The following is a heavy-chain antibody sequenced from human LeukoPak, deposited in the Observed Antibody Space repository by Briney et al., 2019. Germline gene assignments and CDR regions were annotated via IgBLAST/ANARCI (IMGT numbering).Heavy chain of an antibody. V-gene: IGHV3-11*04. Sequence: GGSLRLSCAASGFTFSDYYMSWIRQAPGKGLEWVSYISSSGSTIYYADSVKGRFTISRDNAKNSLYLQMNSLRAEDTAVYYCARAHKKSVTMIVRNKRPFDYWGQGTLVTVSS. D-gene: IGHD3-22*01. CDR3: ARAHKKSVTMIVRNKRPFDY. CDR1: GFTFSDYY. CDR2: ISSSGSTI. J-gene: IGHJ4*02.